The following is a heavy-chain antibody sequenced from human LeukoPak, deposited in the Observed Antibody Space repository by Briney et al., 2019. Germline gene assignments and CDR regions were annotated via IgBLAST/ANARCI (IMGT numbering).Heavy chain of an antibody. V-gene: IGHV3-30*02. CDR2: IRYDGSNK. CDR3: ATFSHPHITMVRGVLDY. J-gene: IGHJ4*02. D-gene: IGHD3-10*01. Sequence: GGSLRLACAASGFTFISYGMHWVRHAPGKGLEWVAFIRYDGSNKYYADAVKGRFTISRDNSKNTLYLQLNSLRAEDTAVYYCATFSHPHITMVRGVLDYWGQGNLVNVSS. CDR1: GFTFISYG.